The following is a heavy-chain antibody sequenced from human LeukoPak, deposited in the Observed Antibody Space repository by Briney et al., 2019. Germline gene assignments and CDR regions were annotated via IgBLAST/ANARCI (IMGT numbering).Heavy chain of an antibody. V-gene: IGHV3-30*02. CDR1: GFTFSSYG. CDR2: IRYDGNNK. Sequence: GGSLRLSCAASGFTFSSYGMHWVRQAPGKGLEWVAFIRYDGNNKFYADSVKGRFTISRDNAKNSMYLQMNSLRAEDTAMYYCAREAPLGIYGVRPYLDWGQGTLVTVSS. J-gene: IGHJ4*02. D-gene: IGHD4-17*01. CDR3: AREAPLGIYGVRPYLD.